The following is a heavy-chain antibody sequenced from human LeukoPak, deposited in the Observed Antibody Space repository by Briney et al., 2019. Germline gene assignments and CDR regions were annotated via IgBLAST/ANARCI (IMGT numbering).Heavy chain of an antibody. J-gene: IGHJ4*02. V-gene: IGHV4-34*01. CDR2: INHSGST. CDR1: GGSFSGYY. D-gene: IGHD1-26*01. Sequence: SETLSLTCAVHGGSFSGYYWSWIRQPPGKGLEWIGEINHSGSTNYNPSLKSRVTISVDTSKNQFSLKLSSVTAADTAVYYCARGGGSSPFDYWGQGTLVTVSS. CDR3: ARGGGSSPFDY.